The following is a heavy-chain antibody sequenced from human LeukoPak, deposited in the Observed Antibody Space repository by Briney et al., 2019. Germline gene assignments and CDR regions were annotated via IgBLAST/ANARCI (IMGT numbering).Heavy chain of an antibody. CDR1: GFTFSSYG. CDR2: IRYGGSNK. CDR3: AKASYYDSSGSYSFDY. J-gene: IGHJ4*02. V-gene: IGHV3-30*02. Sequence: GGSLRLSCAASGFTFSSYGMHWVRQAPGKGLEWVAFIRYGGSNKYYADSVKGRFTISRDNSQNTLYLQMNSLRAEDTAVYYCAKASYYDSSGSYSFDYWGQGTLVTVSS. D-gene: IGHD3-22*01.